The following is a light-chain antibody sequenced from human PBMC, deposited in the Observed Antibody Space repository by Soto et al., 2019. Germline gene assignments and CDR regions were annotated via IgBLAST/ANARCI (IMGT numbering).Light chain of an antibody. V-gene: IGKV1-6*01. Sequence: AIEMTQSPSSLSASVGDRVTITCRASQAIRNDLAWYQQKPGEAPKVLIHTAFRLDTGVPSRFSGSGSGTDFTLTISSLQPEDSAMYYCLQDYNYPYTFGQGTKLEIK. CDR3: LQDYNYPYT. J-gene: IGKJ2*01. CDR1: QAIRND. CDR2: TAF.